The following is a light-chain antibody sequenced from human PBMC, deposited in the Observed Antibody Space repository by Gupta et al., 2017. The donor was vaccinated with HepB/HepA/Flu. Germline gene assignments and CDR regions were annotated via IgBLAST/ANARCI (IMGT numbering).Light chain of an antibody. V-gene: IGLV3-1*01. CDR3: QSWDTNSYV. Sequence: SYEVTQPPSVSVSPGQTASITCSGDKLGDKSVCWSQPKPGQSPLLVIYQDDRRPSEIPDRFSGSKSGNTATLTIRGTQAVDEDYYYCQSWDTNSYVFGTGTKFTVL. CDR1: KLGDKS. CDR2: QDD. J-gene: IGLJ1*01.